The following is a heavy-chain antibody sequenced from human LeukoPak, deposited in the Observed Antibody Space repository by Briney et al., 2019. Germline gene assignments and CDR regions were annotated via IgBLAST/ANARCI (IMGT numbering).Heavy chain of an antibody. CDR2: IYYSGST. Sequence: PSETLSLTCTVSGGSISSYYWSWIRQPPGKGLEWIGYIYYSGSTNYNPSLKSRVTISVDTSKNQFSLKLSSVTAADTAVYYCAIVVQDAFDIWGQGTMVTVSS. V-gene: IGHV4-59*01. CDR1: GGSISSYY. D-gene: IGHD3-10*01. J-gene: IGHJ3*02. CDR3: AIVVQDAFDI.